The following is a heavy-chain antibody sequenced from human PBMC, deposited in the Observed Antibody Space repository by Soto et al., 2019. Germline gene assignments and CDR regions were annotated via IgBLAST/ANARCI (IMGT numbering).Heavy chain of an antibody. CDR2: INHSGST. CDR1: GGSFSGYY. CDR3: ARAHSRGYYAFWSGSDNWFDP. Sequence: SDTLSLTRAVYGGSFSGYYWSWIRQPPGKGLEWIGEINHSGSTNYNPSLKSRVTISVDTSKNQFSLKLSSVPAADTPRSDSARAHSRGYYAFWSGSDNWFDPWRQGTLVTVS. D-gene: IGHD3-3*01. V-gene: IGHV4-34*01. J-gene: IGHJ5*02.